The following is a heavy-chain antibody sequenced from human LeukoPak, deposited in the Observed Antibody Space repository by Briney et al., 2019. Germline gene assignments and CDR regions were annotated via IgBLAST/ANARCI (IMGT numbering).Heavy chain of an antibody. V-gene: IGHV3-21*01. Sequence: GSLRLSCAASGFTFSSYSMNWVRQAPGKGLEWVSSISSSSSYIYYADSVKGRFTISRGNAKNSLYLQMNSLRAEDTAVYYCASLTSHRYCSGGSCYGWGQGTLVTVSS. D-gene: IGHD2-15*01. CDR2: ISSSSSYI. CDR3: ASLTSHRYCSGGSCYG. J-gene: IGHJ4*02. CDR1: GFTFSSYS.